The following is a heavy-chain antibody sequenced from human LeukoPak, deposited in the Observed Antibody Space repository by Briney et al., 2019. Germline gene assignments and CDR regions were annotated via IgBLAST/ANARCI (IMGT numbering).Heavy chain of an antibody. CDR1: GFTFSSYA. J-gene: IGHJ4*02. CDR3: AKDLGYSGYDPLDY. Sequence: GGSLRLSCAASGFTFSSYAMSWVRQAPGKGLEWVSAISGGGASTYYADSVKGRFTISRDNSKNTLYLQMNSLRAEDTAVYYCAKDLGYSGYDPLDYWGQGTLVTASS. CDR2: ISGGGAST. D-gene: IGHD5-12*01. V-gene: IGHV3-23*01.